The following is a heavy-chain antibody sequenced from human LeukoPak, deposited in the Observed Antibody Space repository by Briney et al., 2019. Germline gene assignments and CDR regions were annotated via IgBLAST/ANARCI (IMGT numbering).Heavy chain of an antibody. CDR1: GGSISSSSYY. Sequence: SETLSLTCTVSGGSISSSSYYWGWIRQPPGKGLEWIGSIYYSGSTYYNPSLKSRVTISVGTSKNQFSLKLSSVTAADTAVYYCARDSGSYSVYWGQGTLVTVSS. CDR2: IYYSGST. J-gene: IGHJ4*02. V-gene: IGHV4-39*07. D-gene: IGHD1-26*01. CDR3: ARDSGSYSVY.